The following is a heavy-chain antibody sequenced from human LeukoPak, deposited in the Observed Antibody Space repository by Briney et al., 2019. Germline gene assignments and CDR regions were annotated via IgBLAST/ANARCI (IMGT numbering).Heavy chain of an antibody. V-gene: IGHV3-23*01. Sequence: GGCLRLSCTASGFAFSVYAMSWLRQPPGKGLEWVSTINANSGTTSYAASVRGRFTISRDNSKNTLYLQLNTLRADDTATYYCAKPISGGLAVTADWLHVWGRESLLVVSS. CDR1: GFAFSVYA. D-gene: IGHD6-19*01. CDR2: INANSGTT. J-gene: IGHJ5*01. CDR3: AKPISGGLAVTADWLHV.